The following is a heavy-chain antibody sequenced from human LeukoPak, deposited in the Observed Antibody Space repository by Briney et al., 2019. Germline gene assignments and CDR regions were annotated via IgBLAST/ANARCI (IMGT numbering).Heavy chain of an antibody. V-gene: IGHV3-53*01. Sequence: GGSLRLSCAASGFTFSSYWMHWVRQAPGKGLEWVSVIYSGGSTYYADSVKGRFTISRDNSKNTLYLQMNSLRAEDTAVYYCARERPRMDVWGQGTTVTVSS. CDR3: ARERPRMDV. J-gene: IGHJ6*02. CDR2: IYSGGST. CDR1: GFTFSSYW.